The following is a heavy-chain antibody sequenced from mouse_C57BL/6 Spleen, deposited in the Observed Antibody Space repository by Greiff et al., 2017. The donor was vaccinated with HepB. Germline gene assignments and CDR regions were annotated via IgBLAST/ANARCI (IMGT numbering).Heavy chain of an antibody. CDR1: GYSFTDYN. CDR2: INPNYGTT. J-gene: IGHJ2*01. D-gene: IGHD2-2*01. V-gene: IGHV1-39*01. CDR3: ARGGIYYGYDDFDY. Sequence: RVEPGASVKISCKASGYSFTDYNMNWVKQSNGKSLEWIGVINPNYGTTSYNQKFKGKATLTVDQSSSTAYMQLNSLTSEDSAVYYCARGGIYYGYDDFDYWGQGTTLTVSS.